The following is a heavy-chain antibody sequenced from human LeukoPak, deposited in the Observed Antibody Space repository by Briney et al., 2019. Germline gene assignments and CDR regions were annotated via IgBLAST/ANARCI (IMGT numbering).Heavy chain of an antibody. D-gene: IGHD3-10*01. CDR3: ARDRGSGSPPSYFDY. Sequence: PGESLRLSCAASGFTFSSYSMNWVRQAPGKGLEWVSSISSSSSYIYYADSVKGRFTISRDNAKNSLYLQMNSLRAEDTAVYYCARDRGSGSPPSYFDYWGQGTLVTVSS. J-gene: IGHJ4*02. CDR2: ISSSSSYI. V-gene: IGHV3-21*01. CDR1: GFTFSSYS.